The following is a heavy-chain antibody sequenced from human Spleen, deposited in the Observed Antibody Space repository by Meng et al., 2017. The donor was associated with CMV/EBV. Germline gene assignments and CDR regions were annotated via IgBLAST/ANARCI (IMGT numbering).Heavy chain of an antibody. J-gene: IGHJ4*02. CDR2: ITTIGRT. CDR3: ARGGSGSFVFDY. Sequence: QGQRVEWGPGLVKPPLSLAPPAHVFGGFFIRGIYYVTWIRHPAGKGLGWSVRITTIGRTNYNPSLKSRVTIPVDTSKNQFSLKMIAVAAADTAVYYCARGGSGSFVFDYWGQGTLVTVSS. V-gene: IGHV4-61*02. CDR1: GGFFIRGIYY. D-gene: IGHD3-10*01.